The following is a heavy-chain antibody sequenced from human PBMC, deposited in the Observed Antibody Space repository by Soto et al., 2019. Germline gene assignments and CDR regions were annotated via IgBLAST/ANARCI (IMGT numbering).Heavy chain of an antibody. CDR2: INAGNGNT. CDR1: GYTFTSYA. CDR3: ARDREGIQLWRNYYYYGMDV. Sequence: GASVKVSCKASGYTFTSYAMQWVRQAPGQRLEWMGWINAGNGNTKYSQKFQGRVTITRDASASTAYMELSSLRSEDTAVYYCARDREGIQLWRNYYYYGMDVWGQGTTVTVSS. V-gene: IGHV1-3*01. J-gene: IGHJ6*02. D-gene: IGHD5-18*01.